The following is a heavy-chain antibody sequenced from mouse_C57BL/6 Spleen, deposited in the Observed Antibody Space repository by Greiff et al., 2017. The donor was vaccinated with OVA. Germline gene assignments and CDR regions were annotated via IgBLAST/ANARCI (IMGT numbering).Heavy chain of an antibody. CDR1: GYSFTGYY. D-gene: IGHD1-1*01. J-gene: IGHJ4*01. CDR3: ARGATITTVVATGAMDY. Sequence: EVQLQQSGPELVKPGASVKISCKASGYSFTGYYMNWVKQSPEKSLEWIGEINPSTGGTTYNQKFKAKATLTVDKSSSTAYMQLKSLTSEDSAVYYCARGATITTVVATGAMDYWGQGTSVTVSS. V-gene: IGHV1-42*01. CDR2: INPSTGGT.